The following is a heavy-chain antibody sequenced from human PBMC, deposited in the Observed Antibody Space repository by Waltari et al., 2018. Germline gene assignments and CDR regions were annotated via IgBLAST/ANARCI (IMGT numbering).Heavy chain of an antibody. V-gene: IGHV3-23*01. Sequence: EGQLLESGGGLVQTGGSLRLSGEASGFLFSPHPLAWVRQAPGKGLEWVSTITADGRSRNYADSVKGRFTISRDNSKNILDLQMNTLRAEDTAVYFCAKADFGDPYWFFDLWGRGTLLTVSS. CDR1: GFLFSPHP. CDR2: ITADGRSR. J-gene: IGHJ2*01. D-gene: IGHD3-10*01. CDR3: AKADFGDPYWFFDL.